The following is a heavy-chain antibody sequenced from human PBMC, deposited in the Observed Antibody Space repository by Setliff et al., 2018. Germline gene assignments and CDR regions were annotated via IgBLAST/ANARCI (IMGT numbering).Heavy chain of an antibody. Sequence: SETLSLTCTVSGGSISGHYWTWIRQPAGKGLEWIGRLYTSGDTNYNPSLKSRVSMSLDTSKNQFSLKLSSVTAADTAVYYCARDWAPLVATGLDYWGQGTLVTVSS. CDR1: GGSISGHY. V-gene: IGHV4-4*07. CDR3: ARDWAPLVATGLDY. J-gene: IGHJ4*02. D-gene: IGHD5-12*01. CDR2: LYTSGDT.